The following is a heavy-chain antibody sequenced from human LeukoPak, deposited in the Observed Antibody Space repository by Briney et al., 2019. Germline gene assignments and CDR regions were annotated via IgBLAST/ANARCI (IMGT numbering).Heavy chain of an antibody. CDR2: ISSSGGST. Sequence: PPGGSLRLSCAASGFTFSSYAMSWVRQAPGKGLEWVSTISSSGGSTYFADSVKGRFTTSRDNSKNTLYLQMNSLRAEDTAVYYCATYRQVLLPFESWGQGTLVTVSS. J-gene: IGHJ4*02. V-gene: IGHV3-23*01. CDR1: GFTFSSYA. D-gene: IGHD2-8*02. CDR3: ATYRQVLLPFES.